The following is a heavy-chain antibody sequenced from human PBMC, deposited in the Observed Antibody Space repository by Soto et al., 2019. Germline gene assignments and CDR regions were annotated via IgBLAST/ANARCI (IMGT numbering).Heavy chain of an antibody. CDR1: GFTFSSYA. Sequence: EVQVLESGGGLVQPGGSLRLSCAASGFTFSSYAMSWVRQAPGQGLEWVSAISGSGSNPYYADSVKGRFTISRDNSKNTRYLRMTSLRAEDTALYYCAKTASMTIRDGFDHWGQATLVTVSS. J-gene: IGHJ4*02. CDR2: ISGSGSNP. D-gene: IGHD4-17*01. V-gene: IGHV3-23*01. CDR3: AKTASMTIRDGFDH.